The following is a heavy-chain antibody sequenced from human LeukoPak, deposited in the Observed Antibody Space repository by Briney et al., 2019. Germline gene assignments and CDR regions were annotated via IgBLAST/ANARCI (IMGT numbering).Heavy chain of an antibody. CDR1: GFTFSSYA. D-gene: IGHD2-15*01. Sequence: GGSLRLSCAASGFTFSSYAMSWVRQAPGKGLEWVSAIGGGNGFSTYYGDFMKGRFTISRDNSKNTLYLQMNSLRAEDTAVYYCARDLVRFGGWYDHWGQGTLVTVSS. CDR3: ARDLVRFGGWYDH. CDR2: IGGGNGFST. J-gene: IGHJ5*02. V-gene: IGHV3-23*01.